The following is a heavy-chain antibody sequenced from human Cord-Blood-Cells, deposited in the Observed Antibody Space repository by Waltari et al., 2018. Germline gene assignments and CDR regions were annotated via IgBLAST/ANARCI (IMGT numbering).Heavy chain of an antibody. D-gene: IGHD3-22*01. Sequence: QVQLVQSGAEVKKPGSSVKVSCKASGGTFSIYAISWVRQAPGQGLEWMGRIIPILGIANYAQKFQGRVTITADKSTSTAYMELSSLRSEDTAVYYCARDDNYFDYWGQGTLVTVSS. CDR3: ARDDNYFDY. V-gene: IGHV1-69*09. CDR2: IIPILGIA. CDR1: GGTFSIYA. J-gene: IGHJ4*02.